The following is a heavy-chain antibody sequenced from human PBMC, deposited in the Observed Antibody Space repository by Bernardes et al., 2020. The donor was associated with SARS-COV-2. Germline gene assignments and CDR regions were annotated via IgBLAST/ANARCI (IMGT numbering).Heavy chain of an antibody. CDR3: GRDPNGDYVGAFEF. V-gene: IGHV3-23*01. J-gene: IGHJ3*01. D-gene: IGHD4-17*01. CDR2: FTGTTFTT. Sequence: GGSLRLSCAASGFTFSNYDMSWVRHAPGKGPEWVSTFTGTTFTTYYADSVRGRFTISRDNSKNTLYLEMNSLRAEDTADYYCGRDPNGDYVGAFEFWGQGTMVTVSS. CDR1: GFTFSNYD.